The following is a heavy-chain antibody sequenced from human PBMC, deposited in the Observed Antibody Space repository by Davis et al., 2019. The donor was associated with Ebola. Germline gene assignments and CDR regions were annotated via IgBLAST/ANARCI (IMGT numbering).Heavy chain of an antibody. D-gene: IGHD5-24*01. V-gene: IGHV1-69*13. CDR1: GGTFSSYA. CDR3: ARDRREIGGMDV. Sequence: SVKVSCKASGGTFSSYAISWVRQAPGQGLEWMGGIIPIFGTANYAQKFQGRVTITADESTSTAYMELSSLRSEDTAVYYCARDRREIGGMDVWGKGTTVTVSS. CDR2: IIPIFGTA. J-gene: IGHJ6*04.